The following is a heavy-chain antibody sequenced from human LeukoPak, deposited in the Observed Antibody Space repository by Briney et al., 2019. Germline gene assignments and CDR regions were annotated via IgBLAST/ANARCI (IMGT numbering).Heavy chain of an antibody. D-gene: IGHD3-10*01. V-gene: IGHV3-11*01. J-gene: IGHJ4*02. Sequence: GSLRLSCAASGFTFSDCYMSWIRQAPGEGLEWVSYISSSGSTIYCADSVKGRFTISRDNAKNSLYLQMNSLRDEDTAVYYCARDVTYYYGSGSHYWGQGTLVTVSS. CDR2: ISSSGSTI. CDR3: ARDVTYYYGSGSHY. CDR1: GFTFSDCY.